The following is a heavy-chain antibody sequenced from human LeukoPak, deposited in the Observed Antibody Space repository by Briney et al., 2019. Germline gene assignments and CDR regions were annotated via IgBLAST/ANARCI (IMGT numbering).Heavy chain of an antibody. CDR2: IKTDGSIT. CDR1: GFSFSVYW. Sequence: GGSLRLSCAASGFSFSVYWMHWVRQAPGKGPVWVSRIKTDGSITDYADSVKGRFTISRDNAKNTLYLQMNSLRAEDTAVYYCVRDFMYSTACTGCWGQGTLVTVSS. D-gene: IGHD5-18*01. CDR3: VRDFMYSTACTGC. V-gene: IGHV3-74*01. J-gene: IGHJ4*02.